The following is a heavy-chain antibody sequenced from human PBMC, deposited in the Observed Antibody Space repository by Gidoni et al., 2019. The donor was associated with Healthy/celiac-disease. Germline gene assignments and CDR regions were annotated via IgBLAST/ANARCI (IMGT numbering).Heavy chain of an antibody. J-gene: IGHJ4*02. CDR3: ARESYYYDSSGYYRFDY. CDR1: GFTFSSYS. CDR2: ISSSSSYI. D-gene: IGHD3-22*01. V-gene: IGHV3-21*01. Sequence: EVQLVESGGGLVKPGGSLRLSCAASGFTFSSYSMNWVRQAPGKGLEWVSSISSSSSYIYYADSVKGRFTISRDNAKNSLYLQMNSLRAEDTAVYYCARESYYYDSSGYYRFDYWGQGTLVTVSS.